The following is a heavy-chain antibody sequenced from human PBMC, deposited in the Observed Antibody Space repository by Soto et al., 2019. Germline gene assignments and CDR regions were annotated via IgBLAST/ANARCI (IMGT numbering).Heavy chain of an antibody. CDR2: ISAHNGNT. CDR1: GYGFTTYG. D-gene: IGHD1-1*01. V-gene: IGHV1-18*01. CDR3: ARGRYGDS. Sequence: QVHLVQSGAEVKKPGASVKVSCKGSGYGFTTYGITWVRQAPGQGLEWMAWISAHNGNTNYAQKLQGRVTVTRATSTSTAYMALRSLRSDDTAVYYCARGRYGDSWGQGALVTVSS. J-gene: IGHJ4*02.